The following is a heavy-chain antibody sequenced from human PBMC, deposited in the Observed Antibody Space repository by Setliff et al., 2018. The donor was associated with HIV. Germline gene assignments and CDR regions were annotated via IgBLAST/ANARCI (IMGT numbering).Heavy chain of an antibody. Sequence: PGGSLRLSCAASGFTFSNSWMTWVRQAPGKGLEWVANIKKDGSDKFYVDSVKGRFAISRDNAKNSLNLEMNSLRAEDTAIYYCASSRPPDDSSGYLDRWGQGTLVTVSS. CDR2: IKKDGSDK. V-gene: IGHV3-7*03. D-gene: IGHD3-22*01. CDR1: GFTFSNSW. CDR3: ASSRPPDDSSGYLDR. J-gene: IGHJ4*01.